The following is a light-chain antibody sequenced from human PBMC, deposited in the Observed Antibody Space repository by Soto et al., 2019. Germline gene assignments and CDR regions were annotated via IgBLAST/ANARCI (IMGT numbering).Light chain of an antibody. CDR1: QLIGSW. J-gene: IGKJ1*01. Sequence: DSQMNQSPSTLYSSVRDSVTITWRASQLIGSWLAWYQQKPGKARKLLIYKASMLERGVPSRFSGSESGTEFTLTATRLQADDFATNYCQQYDKYWTFGQGTKVDIK. V-gene: IGKV1-5*03. CDR2: KAS. CDR3: QQYDKYWT.